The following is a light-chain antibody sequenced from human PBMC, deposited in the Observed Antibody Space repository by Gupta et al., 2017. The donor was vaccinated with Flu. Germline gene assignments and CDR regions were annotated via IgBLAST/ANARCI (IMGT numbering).Light chain of an antibody. V-gene: IGKV1-12*01. CDR1: PGISTW. J-gene: IGKJ3*01. CDR3: QHANNFPGT. CDR2: GGS. Sequence: DVQLTQSPPSVSASFGDTVTITCRASPGISTWLAWYQQKPGGAPKLLIFGGSRVDTGVPSRFRGVGSGTEFTLTISSLQPEESANYYCQHANNFPGTFGHGTKVDIK.